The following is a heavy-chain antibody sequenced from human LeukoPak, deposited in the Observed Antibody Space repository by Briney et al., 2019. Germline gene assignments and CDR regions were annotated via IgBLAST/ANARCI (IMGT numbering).Heavy chain of an antibody. CDR2: ITGSGGST. V-gene: IGHV3-23*01. D-gene: IGHD3-22*01. Sequence: PGGSLRLSCAASGFTFSTYAASWVRQAPGKGLEWVSAITGSGGSTYYADSVKGRFTISRDNSKNTLYLQMNSLRAEDTAVYYCARDPNPYYDSSGHYGMDVWGQGTTVTVSS. J-gene: IGHJ6*02. CDR3: ARDPNPYYDSSGHYGMDV. CDR1: GFTFSTYA.